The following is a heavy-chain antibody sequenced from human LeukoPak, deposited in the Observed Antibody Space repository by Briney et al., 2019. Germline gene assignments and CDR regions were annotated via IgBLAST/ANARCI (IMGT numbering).Heavy chain of an antibody. V-gene: IGHV3-33*01. CDR2: IWYDGSNK. CDR1: GFTFSSYG. Sequence: GGSLRLSCAASGFTFSSYGMHWVRQAPGKGLEWVAAIWYDGSNKYYADSVKGRFTISRDNAKNSLYLQMNSLRAEDTAVYYCARAITMKVVSSDAFDIWGQGTMVTVSS. D-gene: IGHD3-22*01. CDR3: ARAITMKVVSSDAFDI. J-gene: IGHJ3*02.